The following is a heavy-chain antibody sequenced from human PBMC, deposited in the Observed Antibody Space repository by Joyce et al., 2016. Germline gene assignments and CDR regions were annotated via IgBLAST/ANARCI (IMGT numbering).Heavy chain of an antibody. CDR2: MYTGGSK. V-gene: IGHV3-53*01. Sequence: EEQLVESGGGLIQPGGSLRLSCAASGFTVSSPYMMWVRLAPGKGLEFVSVMYTGGSKDYADSVKGRFTISRDISNNMLYLQVDSLRVEDTAVYYCARGWLRGIIGFDNWGQGTLVTVSS. D-gene: IGHD3-10*01. J-gene: IGHJ4*02. CDR1: GFTVSSPY. CDR3: ARGWLRGIIGFDN.